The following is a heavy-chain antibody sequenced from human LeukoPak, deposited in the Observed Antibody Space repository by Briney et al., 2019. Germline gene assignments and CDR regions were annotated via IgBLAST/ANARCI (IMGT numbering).Heavy chain of an antibody. CDR2: SNGDGSDT. Sequence: GGSLRLSCAASGFTFNNYWMHWVRQVPGKGLMWVSRSNGDGSDTTYADSVKGRFTISRDNRKNTLYLQMNSLSVEDTAVYYCARTERGCFFDYWGQGALVTVPS. J-gene: IGHJ4*02. D-gene: IGHD4/OR15-4a*01. CDR1: GFTFNNYW. V-gene: IGHV3-74*01. CDR3: ARTERGCFFDY.